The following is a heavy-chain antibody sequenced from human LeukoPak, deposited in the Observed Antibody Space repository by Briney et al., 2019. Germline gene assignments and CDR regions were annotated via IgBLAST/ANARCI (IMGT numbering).Heavy chain of an antibody. CDR1: GYTLTELS. CDR3: ARVPSRTGLLWFGELKMQFDP. Sequence: GASVKVSCKVSGYTLTELSMHWVRQAPGKGLEWMGGFDPEDGETIYAQKFQGRVTMTRNTSISTAYMELSSLRSEDTAVYYCARVPSRTGLLWFGELKMQFDPWGQGTLVTVSS. D-gene: IGHD3-10*01. V-gene: IGHV1-24*01. CDR2: FDPEDGET. J-gene: IGHJ5*02.